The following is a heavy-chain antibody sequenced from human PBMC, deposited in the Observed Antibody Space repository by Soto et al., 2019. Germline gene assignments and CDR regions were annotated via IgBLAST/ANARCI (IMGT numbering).Heavy chain of an antibody. CDR2: ITGTGDI. J-gene: IGHJ5*02. Sequence: PGGSLRLSCAGSGVTLKNYVISWVRQAPGKGLEWVSAITGTGDIYYADAVKGRFSVSRDNSKNMVYLQINSLGADDTALYYCAPLIYDFLSSYKWFGPCGQGTLVTVSS. D-gene: IGHD3-3*01. CDR1: GVTLKNYV. CDR3: APLIYDFLSSYKWFGP. V-gene: IGHV3-23*01.